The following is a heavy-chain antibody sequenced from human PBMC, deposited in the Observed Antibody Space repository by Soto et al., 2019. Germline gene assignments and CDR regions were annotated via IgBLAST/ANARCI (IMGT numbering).Heavy chain of an antibody. CDR3: ASLTGYSSRAVKLWDY. CDR1: GFTFSSYA. D-gene: IGHD6-13*01. Sequence: GGSLRLSCAASGFTFSSYAMHWVRQAPGKGLEWVAVISYDGSNKYYADSVKGRFTISRDNSKNTLYLQMNSLRAEDTAVYYCASLTGYSSRAVKLWDYWGQGTLVTVSS. V-gene: IGHV3-30-3*01. CDR2: ISYDGSNK. J-gene: IGHJ4*02.